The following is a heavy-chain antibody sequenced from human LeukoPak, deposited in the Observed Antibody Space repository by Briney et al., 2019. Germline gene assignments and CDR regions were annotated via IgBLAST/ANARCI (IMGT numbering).Heavy chain of an antibody. CDR3: AKDRRIAAAGYYFDY. V-gene: IGHV3-30*18. CDR1: GFTFSSYG. Sequence: GGSLRLSCAASGFTFSSYGMHWVRQAPGKGLEWVAVISYDGSNKYYADSVKGRFTISRDNSKNTLYLRMNSLRAEDTAVYYCAKDRRIAAAGYYFDYWGQGTLVTVSS. D-gene: IGHD6-13*01. CDR2: ISYDGSNK. J-gene: IGHJ4*02.